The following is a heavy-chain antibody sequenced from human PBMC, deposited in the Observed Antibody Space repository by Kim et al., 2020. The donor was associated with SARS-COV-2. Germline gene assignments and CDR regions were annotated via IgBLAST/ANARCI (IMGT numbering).Heavy chain of an antibody. V-gene: IGHV3-48*03. CDR1: GFTFTSYE. J-gene: IGHJ4*02. D-gene: IGHD2-2*01. CDR3: ARRYCSSTSCTNDY. CDR2: ISTTGTTI. Sequence: GGSLRLSCAASGFTFTSYEMNWVLQAPGKGLEWISYISTTGTTIYFADSVKGRFTISRDNAKNSLYLQMNSLRADDTAVYYCARRYCSSTSCTNDYWGQGTLVTVSS.